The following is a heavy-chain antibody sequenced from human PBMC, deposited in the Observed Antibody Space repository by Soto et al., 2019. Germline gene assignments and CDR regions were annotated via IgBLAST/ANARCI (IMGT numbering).Heavy chain of an antibody. D-gene: IGHD3-9*01. CDR1: GGSISSGGYY. CDR3: ARHDRRYYDILTGYPAFDI. J-gene: IGHJ3*02. CDR2: IYYSGST. Sequence: SETLSLTCTVSGGSISSGGYYWSWIRQHPGKGLEWIGYIYYSGSTYYSPSLKSRVTISVDTSKNQFSLKLSSVTAADTAVYYCARHDRRYYDILTGYPAFDIWGQGTMVTVSS. V-gene: IGHV4-31*03.